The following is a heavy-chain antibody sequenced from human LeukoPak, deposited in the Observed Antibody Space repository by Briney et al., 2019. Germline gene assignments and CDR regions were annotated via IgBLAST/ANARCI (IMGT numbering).Heavy chain of an antibody. J-gene: IGHJ6*03. Sequence: PGGSLRLSCAASGFTFSSDAMSWVRQAPGKGLEWVSAISGSGGSTYYADSVKGRFTISRDNSKNTLYLQMNSLRAEDTAVYYCARGGGGSYDYYYMDVWGKGTTVTVSS. V-gene: IGHV3-23*01. D-gene: IGHD1-26*01. CDR3: ARGGGGSYDYYYMDV. CDR2: ISGSGGST. CDR1: GFTFSSDA.